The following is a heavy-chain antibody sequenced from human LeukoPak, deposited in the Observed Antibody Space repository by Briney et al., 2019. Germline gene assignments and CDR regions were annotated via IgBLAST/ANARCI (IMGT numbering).Heavy chain of an antibody. CDR3: ARAPSEIGGYYPEYFRH. Sequence: GGPLRLSCAASGFTFSSYWMHWVRQAPGKGLVWVSRIKSDGSTNYAGSVKGRFTISRDNAKNTVSLQMNSLRAEDTGVYYCARAPSEIGGYYPEYFRHWGQGTLVTVSS. CDR1: GFTFSSYW. D-gene: IGHD3-22*01. J-gene: IGHJ1*01. V-gene: IGHV3-74*01. CDR2: IKSDGST.